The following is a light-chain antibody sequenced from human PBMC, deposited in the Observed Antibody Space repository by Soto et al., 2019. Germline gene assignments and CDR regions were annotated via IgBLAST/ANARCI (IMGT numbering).Light chain of an antibody. Sequence: EIVLTQSPGTLSLSPGERATLSCRASQSVSSSYLAWYQQKPGQAPRLLIYGASSRATGIPDRFSGSGSGTDFPLTISRLEPEDCAVYYCQQDGSSWTFGQGTKVEIK. V-gene: IGKV3-20*01. CDR2: GAS. CDR1: QSVSSSY. CDR3: QQDGSSWT. J-gene: IGKJ1*01.